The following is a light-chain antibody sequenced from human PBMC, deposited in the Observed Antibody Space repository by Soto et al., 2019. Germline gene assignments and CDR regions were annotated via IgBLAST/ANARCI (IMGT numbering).Light chain of an antibody. Sequence: DIQMTQSPSSLSASVGDRVTITCRASQSISTYLNWYQQKPGKAPELLIYAASTLQSGVPSRFSGSGSGTDFTLTISSLQHEDFATYYCQQSYSSPDTFGQGTKLEIK. CDR3: QQSYSSPDT. CDR1: QSISTY. V-gene: IGKV1-39*01. J-gene: IGKJ2*01. CDR2: AAS.